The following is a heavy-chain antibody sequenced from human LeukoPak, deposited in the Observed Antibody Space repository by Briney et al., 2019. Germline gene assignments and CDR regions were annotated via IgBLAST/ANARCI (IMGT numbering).Heavy chain of an antibody. D-gene: IGHD3-16*02. V-gene: IGHV1-2*02. Sequence: GASVKVSCKASGYTFTGYYMHWVRQAPGQRLEWMGWINPNSGGTSYAQKFQGRVTMTRDTSISTAYMELSRLRSDDTAVYYCASYSGLRLAELSLYLIDYWGQGTLVTVSS. J-gene: IGHJ4*02. CDR1: GYTFTGYY. CDR2: INPNSGGT. CDR3: ASYSGLRLAELSLYLIDY.